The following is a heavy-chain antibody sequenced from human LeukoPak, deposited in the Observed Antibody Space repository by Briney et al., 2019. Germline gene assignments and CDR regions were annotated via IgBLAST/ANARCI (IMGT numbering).Heavy chain of an antibody. CDR2: IYYSGST. J-gene: IGHJ4*02. D-gene: IGHD6-19*01. CDR3: ARDGRAGSLFAY. Sequence: SQTLSLTCTVSGGSISSGDYYWSWIRQPPGKGLEWIGYIYYSGSTYYNPSLKSRVTISVDTSKNQFSLKLSSVTAADTAIYYCARDGRAGSLFAYWGQGTLVTVSS. V-gene: IGHV4-30-4*08. CDR1: GGSISSGDYY.